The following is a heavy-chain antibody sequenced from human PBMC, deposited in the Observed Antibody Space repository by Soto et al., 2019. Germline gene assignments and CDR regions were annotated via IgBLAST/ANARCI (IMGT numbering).Heavy chain of an antibody. CDR3: ARRYGSGRYDWFDS. V-gene: IGHV3-23*01. J-gene: IGHJ5*01. CDR1: GFTFVTYA. D-gene: IGHD3-10*01. CDR2: ISGSGSRT. Sequence: EVQLLESGGGLVQRGGSMRLSCSASGFTFVTYAMNWVRQAPGKGLEWVSGISGSGSRTYYADSVKGRFTISRDNSENTVDLQMNSLRADDTALYYCARRYGSGRYDWFDSWGLGALVTVSS.